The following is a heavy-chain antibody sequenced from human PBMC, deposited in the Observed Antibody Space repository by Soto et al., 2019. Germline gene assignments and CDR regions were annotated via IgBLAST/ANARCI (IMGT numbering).Heavy chain of an antibody. V-gene: IGHV1-46*03. J-gene: IGHJ5*02. CDR2: INPSGGST. D-gene: IGHD5-18*01. CDR3: ARVYPSDTRYGYVGNNWFDP. Sequence: ALVKVSCTASGYTFTSYYMHWVRQAPGQGLEWMGIINPSGGSTSYAQKFQGRVTMTRDTSTSTVYMELSSLRSEDTAVYYCARVYPSDTRYGYVGNNWFDPWGQGTRVTVSS. CDR1: GYTFTSYY.